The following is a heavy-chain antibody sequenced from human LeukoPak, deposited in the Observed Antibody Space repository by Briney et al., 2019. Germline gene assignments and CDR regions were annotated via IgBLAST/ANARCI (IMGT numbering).Heavy chain of an antibody. V-gene: IGHV3-7*01. CDR2: IKEDGSEK. CDR3: ARDWVAGVPFDAFDI. CDR1: GFNLSSYW. J-gene: IGHJ3*02. Sequence: GSLRLSCAASGFNLSSYWMSWVRQAPGKGLEWVANIKEDGSEKYYVDSVEGRFTISRDNAKNSLYLHMNSLTAEDTAMYYCARDWVAGVPFDAFDIWGQGTMVSVSS. D-gene: IGHD2-15*01.